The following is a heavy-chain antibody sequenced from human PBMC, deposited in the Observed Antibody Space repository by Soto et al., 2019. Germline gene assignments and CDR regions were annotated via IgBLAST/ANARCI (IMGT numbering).Heavy chain of an antibody. D-gene: IGHD3-10*01. V-gene: IGHV2-5*02. CDR2: IYCDDDK. J-gene: IGHJ4*02. CDR1: GFSLSTSGVG. Sequence: QITLKESGPTLVKPTQTLTLTCTFSGFSLSTSGVGVGWIRQPPGEALEWLALIYCDDDKRYSPSLKSRLTITKDTSKNQVVLTMTNMDPVDTATYYCAQLIIRGAGFDYWGQVTLVTVAS. CDR3: AQLIIRGAGFDY.